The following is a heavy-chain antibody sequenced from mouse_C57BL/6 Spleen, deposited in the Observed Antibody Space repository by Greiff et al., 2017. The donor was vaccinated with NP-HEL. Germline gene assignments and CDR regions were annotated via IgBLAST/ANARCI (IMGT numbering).Heavy chain of an antibody. CDR3: AREGSRTWFAY. J-gene: IGHJ3*01. CDR2: IYPRSGNT. V-gene: IGHV1-81*01. D-gene: IGHD1-1*01. Sequence: QVQLKESGAELARPGASVKLSCKASGYTFTSYGISWVKQRTGQGLEWIGEIYPRSGNTYYNEKFKGKATLTADKSSSTAYMELRSLTSEDSAVYVCAREGSRTWFAYWGQGTLVTVSA. CDR1: GYTFTSYG.